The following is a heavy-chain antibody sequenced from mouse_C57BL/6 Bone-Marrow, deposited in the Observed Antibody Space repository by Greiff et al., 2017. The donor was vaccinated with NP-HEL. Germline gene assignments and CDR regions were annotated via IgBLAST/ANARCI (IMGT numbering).Heavy chain of an antibody. J-gene: IGHJ2*01. V-gene: IGHV1-64*01. CDR3: ARGDTTVVAEGY. Sequence: QVQLQQPGAELVKPGASVKLSCKASGYTFTSYWMHWVKQRPGQGLEWIGMIHPNSGSTNYNEKFKSNATLTVDKSSSTAYMKLSSLTSEDSAVYYCARGDTTVVAEGYWGQGTTLTVSS. D-gene: IGHD1-1*01. CDR1: GYTFTSYW. CDR2: IHPNSGST.